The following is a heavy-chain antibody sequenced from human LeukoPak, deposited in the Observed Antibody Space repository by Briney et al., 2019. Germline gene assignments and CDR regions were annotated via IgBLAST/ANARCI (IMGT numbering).Heavy chain of an antibody. CDR3: ARAYSLTAHCDAFDI. Sequence: PGGSLRLSCAASGFTFSSYWMSWVRQAPGKGLEWVANIKQDGSEKYYVDSVKGRFTISRDNAKNSLYLQMNSLRAEDTAVYYCARAYSLTAHCDAFDIWGQGTMVTVSS. CDR1: GFTFSSYW. J-gene: IGHJ3*02. CDR2: IKQDGSEK. D-gene: IGHD5-18*01. V-gene: IGHV3-7*01.